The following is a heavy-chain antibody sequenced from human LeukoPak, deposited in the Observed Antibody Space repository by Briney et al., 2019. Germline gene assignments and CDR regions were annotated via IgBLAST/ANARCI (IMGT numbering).Heavy chain of an antibody. J-gene: IGHJ4*02. CDR1: GGSISSYY. V-gene: IGHV4-59*01. Sequence: SETLSLTCTVSGGSISSYYWSWIRQPPGKGLEWIGYIYYSGSTNYNPSLKSRVTISVDTSKNQFSLKLSSVTAADTAVYYCARRDGYKKYYFDYWAREPWSPSPQ. CDR2: IYYSGST. CDR3: ARRDGYKKYYFDY. D-gene: IGHD5-24*01.